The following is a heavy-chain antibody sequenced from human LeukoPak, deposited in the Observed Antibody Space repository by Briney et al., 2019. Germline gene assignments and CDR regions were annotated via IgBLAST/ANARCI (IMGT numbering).Heavy chain of an antibody. Sequence: SGTLSLTCAVSGGSISSNNWWSWVRQPPGKGLEWIGEIYHSGSTNYNPSLKSRATISVDKSKNQFSPKLSSVTAADTAVYYCAREGDGYTDYWGQGTLVTVSS. V-gene: IGHV4-4*02. CDR1: GGSISSNNW. D-gene: IGHD5-24*01. J-gene: IGHJ4*02. CDR2: IYHSGST. CDR3: AREGDGYTDY.